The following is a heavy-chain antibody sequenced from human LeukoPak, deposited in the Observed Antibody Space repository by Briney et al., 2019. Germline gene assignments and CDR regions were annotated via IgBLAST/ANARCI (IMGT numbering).Heavy chain of an antibody. CDR1: GFTFSSYW. D-gene: IGHD3-10*01. CDR2: IRQDGSEK. V-gene: IGHV3-7*03. CDR3: AKEGGDYGSGSSIPLDAFDI. Sequence: GGSLRLSCAASGFTFSSYWMSWVRQAPGKGLEWVANIRQDGSEKYYVDSVKGRFTISRDNAKNTLYLQMNSLRAEDTAVYYCAKEGGDYGSGSSIPLDAFDIWGQGTMVTVSS. J-gene: IGHJ3*02.